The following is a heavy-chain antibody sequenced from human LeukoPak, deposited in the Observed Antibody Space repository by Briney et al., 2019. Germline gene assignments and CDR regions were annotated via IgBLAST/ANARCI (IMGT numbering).Heavy chain of an antibody. Sequence: ASVKVSCKASGYTFASYGISWVRQAPGQGLEWMGWISAYNGNTNYAQKLQGRVTMTTDTSTSTAYMELRSLRSDDTAVYYCARHIVVVTAPYYFDYWGQGTLVTVSS. D-gene: IGHD2-21*02. CDR1: GYTFASYG. CDR3: ARHIVVVTAPYYFDY. V-gene: IGHV1-18*01. J-gene: IGHJ4*02. CDR2: ISAYNGNT.